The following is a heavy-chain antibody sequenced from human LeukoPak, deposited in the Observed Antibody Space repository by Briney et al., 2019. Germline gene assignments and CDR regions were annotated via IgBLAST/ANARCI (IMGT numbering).Heavy chain of an antibody. CDR2: IYHSGST. CDR1: GYSISSGYY. CDR3: AREIAVAGIIFDY. J-gene: IGHJ4*02. D-gene: IGHD6-19*01. V-gene: IGHV4-38-2*02. Sequence: PSETLSLTCTVSGYSISSGYYWGWIRQPPGKGLEWIGSIYHSGSTYYNPSLKSRVTISVDTSKNQFSLKLSSVTAADTAVYYCAREIAVAGIIFDYWGQGTLVTVSS.